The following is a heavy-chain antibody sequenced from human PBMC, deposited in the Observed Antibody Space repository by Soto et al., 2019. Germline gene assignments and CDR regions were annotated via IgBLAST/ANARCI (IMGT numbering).Heavy chain of an antibody. V-gene: IGHV4-61*01. CDR2: IYYSGIT. J-gene: IGHJ4*02. D-gene: IGHD5-12*01. CDR3: ARDRKRRDGYNLPDY. CDR1: GCSVSSGSYY. Sequence: SETLSLTCTVSGCSVSSGSYYWSWIRHPPGKGLEWIGYIYYSGITNYNPSLKSRVTISVDTSKNQFSLKLSSVTAADTAVYYCARDRKRRDGYNLPDYWGQGTLVTVSS.